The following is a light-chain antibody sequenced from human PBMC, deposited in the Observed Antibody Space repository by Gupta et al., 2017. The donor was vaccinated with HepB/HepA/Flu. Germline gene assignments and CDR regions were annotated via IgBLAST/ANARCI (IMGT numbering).Light chain of an antibody. CDR3: QSGDTSGSYPVV. CDR2: QDN. CDR1: ALPKQY. V-gene: IGLV3-25*03. J-gene: IGLJ3*02. Sequence: SYELTQPPSVSVSPGQTARITCPGDALPKQYAFWYQKKPGQAPVLVIYQDNERPSGIPERFSGSSSGTTVTLTISGVQAEDEADYYCQSGDTSGSYPVVFGGGTKLTVL.